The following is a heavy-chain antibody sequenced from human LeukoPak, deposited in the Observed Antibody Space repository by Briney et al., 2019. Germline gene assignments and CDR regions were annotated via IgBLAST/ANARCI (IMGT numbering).Heavy chain of an antibody. D-gene: IGHD4-17*01. J-gene: IGHJ4*02. CDR3: ARAYTPYPYGDYPLGY. CDR1: GFTVSSNY. CDR2: IYSGGST. Sequence: SLRLSCAASGFTVSSNYMSWVRQAPGKGLEWVSVIYSGGSTYYADSVKGRFTISRDNSKNTLYLQMNSLRAEDTAVYYCARAYTPYPYGDYPLGYWGQGTLVTVSS. V-gene: IGHV3-53*05.